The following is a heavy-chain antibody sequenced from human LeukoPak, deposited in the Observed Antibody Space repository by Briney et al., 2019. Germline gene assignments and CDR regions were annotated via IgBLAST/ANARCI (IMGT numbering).Heavy chain of an antibody. D-gene: IGHD3-10*01. CDR1: GFTFSSYA. V-gene: IGHV3-23*01. CDR2: ISGSGGST. Sequence: GGSLRLSCAASGFTFSSYAMSWVRQAPGKGLEWVSAISGSGGSTYYADSVKGRFTISGDNSKNTLYLQMNSLRAEDTAVYYCARDPGFGELFFDYWGQGTLVTVSS. CDR3: ARDPGFGELFFDY. J-gene: IGHJ4*02.